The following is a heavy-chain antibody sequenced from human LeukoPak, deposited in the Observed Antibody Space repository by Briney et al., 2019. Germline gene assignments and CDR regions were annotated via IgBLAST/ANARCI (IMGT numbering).Heavy chain of an antibody. J-gene: IGHJ4*02. Sequence: GGSLRLSCAASGFTFSSYAMSWVRQAPGKGLEWVSAISGSGGSTYYADSVKGRFTISRDYSKNTLYLQMNSLRVEDTAIYYCAKGPRVNSGYHPDYWGQGSLVTVSS. V-gene: IGHV3-23*01. CDR1: GFTFSSYA. D-gene: IGHD5-18*01. CDR3: AKGPRVNSGYHPDY. CDR2: ISGSGGST.